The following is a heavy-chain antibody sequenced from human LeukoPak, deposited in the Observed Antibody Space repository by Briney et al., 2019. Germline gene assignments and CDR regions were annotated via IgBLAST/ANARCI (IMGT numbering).Heavy chain of an antibody. Sequence: GGSLRLSCAASGFTVSSNYMSWVRQAPGKGLEWVSVIYSGGNTYYADSVKGRFTISRDSSKNTLYLQMNSLRAEDTAVYYCARDRAVPAFFDYWGQGTLVTVSS. J-gene: IGHJ4*02. V-gene: IGHV3-66*02. D-gene: IGHD6-19*01. CDR1: GFTVSSNY. CDR3: ARDRAVPAFFDY. CDR2: IYSGGNT.